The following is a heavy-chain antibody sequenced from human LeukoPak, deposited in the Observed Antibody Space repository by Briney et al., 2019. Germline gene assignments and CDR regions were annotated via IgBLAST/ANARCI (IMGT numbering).Heavy chain of an antibody. Sequence: GGSLRLSCAASGFTFSTYYMTWVRQAPGKGLEWVANINQDGSEKYYVDSVKGRFTISRDNAKNSLSLQMNSLRAEDTAVYYCGRVKEASAFDIWGQGTMVTVSS. J-gene: IGHJ3*02. D-gene: IGHD5-12*01. CDR3: GRVKEASAFDI. V-gene: IGHV3-7*01. CDR1: GFTFSTYY. CDR2: INQDGSEK.